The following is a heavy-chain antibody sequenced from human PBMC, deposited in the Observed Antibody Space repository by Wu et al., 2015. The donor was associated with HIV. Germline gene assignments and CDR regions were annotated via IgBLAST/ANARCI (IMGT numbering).Heavy chain of an antibody. V-gene: IGHV1-69*05. J-gene: IGHJ6*04. CDR3: ARHELYDSSGYGAGYYYYYGMDV. D-gene: IGHD3-22*01. Sequence: QVQLVQSGAEVKKPGSSVKVSCKASGGTFSSYAISWVRQAPGQGLEWMGGIIPIFGTANYAQKFQGRVTITTDESTSTAYMELSSLRSEDTAVYYCARHELYDSSGYGAGYYYYYGMDVWGQRDHGHRLL. CDR2: IIPIFGTA. CDR1: GGTFSSYA.